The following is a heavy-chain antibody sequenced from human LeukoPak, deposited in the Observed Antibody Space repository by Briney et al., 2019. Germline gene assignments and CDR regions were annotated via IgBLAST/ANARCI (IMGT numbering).Heavy chain of an antibody. CDR1: GYTFTSYG. J-gene: IGHJ4*02. V-gene: IGHV1-18*01. CDR3: ARGSRDSSGYYSFDY. Sequence: GASVKVSCKASGYTFTSYGISWVRQAPGQGLEWTGWISAYNGNTNYAQKLQGRVTMTTDTSTSTAYMELRSLRSDGTAVYYCARGSRDSSGYYSFDYWGQGTLVTVSS. D-gene: IGHD3-22*01. CDR2: ISAYNGNT.